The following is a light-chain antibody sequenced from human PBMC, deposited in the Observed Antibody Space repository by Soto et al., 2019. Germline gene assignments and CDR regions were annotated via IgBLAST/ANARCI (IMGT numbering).Light chain of an antibody. CDR2: DVS. V-gene: IGLV2-14*01. CDR3: SSYANSDTVI. J-gene: IGLJ2*01. CDR1: SSDVGTYNF. Sequence: QSVLTQPASVSGSPGQSITISCTGTSSDVGTYNFVSWYRQHPVKAPILIIFDVSSRPSGISNRFSGSKSGNTASLTISVVQAEDEADYYCSSYANSDTVIFGGGTKLTVL.